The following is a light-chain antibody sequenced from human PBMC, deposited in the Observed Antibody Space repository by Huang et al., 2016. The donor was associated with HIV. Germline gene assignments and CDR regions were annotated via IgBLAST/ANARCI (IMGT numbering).Light chain of an antibody. CDR2: DAA. CDR3: QQYDSLPRT. V-gene: IGKV1-33*01. J-gene: IGKJ3*01. CDR1: RKIYSY. Sequence: DIQMTQSPSSLSASIVDRVTITCRASRKIYSYLNWYQHRPGKAPKLLIYDAANLEVGVPSRFSGSGSGRNFTLIISSLQPEDFATYYCQQYDSLPRTFGPGTKV.